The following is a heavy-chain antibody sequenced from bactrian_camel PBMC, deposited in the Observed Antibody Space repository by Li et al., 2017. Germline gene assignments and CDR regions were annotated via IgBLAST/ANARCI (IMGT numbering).Heavy chain of an antibody. CDR3: GASWGMTAIAALGRIAQDDFVY. CDR2: INSSGRST. J-gene: IGHJ6*01. Sequence: VQLVESGGGLVQPGGSLVLSCAASGFTFSTYAMSWVRQAPGRGLEWVSDINSSGRSTNYADSVKGRFTISRDNAKNTLYLQMNSLKPEDTAVYRCGASWGMTAIAALGRIAQDDFVYWGEGTQVTVS. D-gene: IGHD5*01. V-gene: IGHV3S42*01. CDR1: GFTFSTYA.